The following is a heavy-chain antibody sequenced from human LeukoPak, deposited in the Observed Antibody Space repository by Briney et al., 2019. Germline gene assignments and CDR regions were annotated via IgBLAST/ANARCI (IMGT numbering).Heavy chain of an antibody. Sequence: GGSLRLSCAAPGFTFSDYYMSWIRQAPGKGLEWVSYISSSGSTIKYADSVKGRFTISRDNAKNSLYLQMNSLRAEDTAVYYCARDSGSGNYGMDVWGQGTTVTVSS. V-gene: IGHV3-11*01. CDR1: GFTFSDYY. D-gene: IGHD3-10*01. CDR3: ARDSGSGNYGMDV. J-gene: IGHJ6*02. CDR2: ISSSGSTI.